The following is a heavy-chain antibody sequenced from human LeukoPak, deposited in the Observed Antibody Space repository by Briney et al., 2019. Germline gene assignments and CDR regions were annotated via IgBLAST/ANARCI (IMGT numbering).Heavy chain of an antibody. CDR1: GGSISSGSYY. J-gene: IGHJ4*02. V-gene: IGHV4-61*02. CDR3: ARDPVGYLDY. Sequence: PSETLSLTCAVSGGSISSGSYYWSWIRQPAGKGLEWIGRIYTSGSTNYNPSLKSRVTISVDTSKNQFSLKLSPVTAADTAVYYCARDPVGYLDYWGQGTLVTVSS. CDR2: IYTSGST.